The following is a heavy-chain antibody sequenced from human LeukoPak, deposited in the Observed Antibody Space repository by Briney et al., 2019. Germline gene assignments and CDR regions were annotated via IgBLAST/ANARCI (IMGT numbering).Heavy chain of an antibody. CDR3: ARVPSRRVPPTYQYDRRNYFDY. CDR1: GGSISSYY. D-gene: IGHD3-22*01. V-gene: IGHV4-34*01. CDR2: IHHSGST. J-gene: IGHJ4*02. Sequence: SETLSLTCTVSGGSISSYYWSWIRQPPGKGLEWIGEIHHSGSTNYNPSLKSRVTISADTSKNQFSLKLSSVTAADTAVYYCARVPSRRVPPTYQYDRRNYFDYWGQGTLVTVSS.